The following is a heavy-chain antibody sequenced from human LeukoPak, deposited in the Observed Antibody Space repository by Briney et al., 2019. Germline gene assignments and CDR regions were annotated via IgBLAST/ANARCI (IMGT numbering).Heavy chain of an antibody. CDR2: INPNSGGT. Sequence: ASVKVSCKASGYTFTGYYMHWVRQAPGQGLEWMGWINPNSGGTNCAQKFQGRVTLTGDTSISTAYMELSRLTSDDTAVYYCARWWRASGNYSVADSYYFDYWGQGTLVTVSS. CDR3: ARWWRASGNYSVADSYYFDY. CDR1: GYTFTGYY. V-gene: IGHV1-2*02. D-gene: IGHD1-26*01. J-gene: IGHJ4*02.